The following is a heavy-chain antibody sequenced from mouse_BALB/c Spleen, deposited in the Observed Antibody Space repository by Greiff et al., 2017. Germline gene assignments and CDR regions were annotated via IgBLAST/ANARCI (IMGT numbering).Heavy chain of an antibody. Sequence: VQLKESGPGLVAPSQSLSITCTVSGFSLTGYGVNWVRQPPGKGLEWLGMIWGDGSTDYNSALKSRLSISKDNSKSQVFLKMNSLQTDDTARYYCARPLVGYYYAMDYWGQGTSVTVSS. V-gene: IGHV2-6-7*01. CDR1: GFSLTGYG. D-gene: IGHD1-1*01. CDR3: ARPLVGYYYAMDY. CDR2: IWGDGST. J-gene: IGHJ4*01.